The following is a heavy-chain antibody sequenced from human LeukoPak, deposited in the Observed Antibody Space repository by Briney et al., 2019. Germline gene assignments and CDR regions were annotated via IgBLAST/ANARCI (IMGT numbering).Heavy chain of an antibody. J-gene: IGHJ5*02. CDR1: GYTFTSYG. D-gene: IGHD2-2*01. V-gene: IGHV1-18*01. CDR2: ISAYNGNT. CDR3: ARDTRHRYCSSTSCYRGWLDP. Sequence: GSVKVSCKASGYTFTSYGISWVRQAPGQGLEWMGWISAYNGNTNYAQKLQGRVTMTTDTSTSTAYMELRSLRSEDTAVYYCARDTRHRYCSSTSCYRGWLDPWGQGTLVTVSS.